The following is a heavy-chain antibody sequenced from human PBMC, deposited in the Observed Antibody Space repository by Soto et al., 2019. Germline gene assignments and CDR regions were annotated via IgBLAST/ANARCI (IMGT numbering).Heavy chain of an antibody. V-gene: IGHV4-30-4*01. D-gene: IGHD2-2*01. J-gene: IGHJ5*02. Sequence: PSETLSLTCTVSGGSISSNDHYWSWIRQPPGKGLEWIGYIYYSGSTYYNPSLKSRVTISVDMSKNQFSLKLSSVTAADTAVYFCARGYCSSSSCPADWFDPWGQGTLVTVYS. CDR1: GGSISSNDHY. CDR3: ARGYCSSSSCPADWFDP. CDR2: IYYSGST.